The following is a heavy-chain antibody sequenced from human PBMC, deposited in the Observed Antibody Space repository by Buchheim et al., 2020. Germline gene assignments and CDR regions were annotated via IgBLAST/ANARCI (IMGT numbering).Heavy chain of an antibody. CDR1: GLTFINFA. D-gene: IGHD1-26*01. V-gene: IGHV3-23*01. J-gene: IGHJ4*02. CDR3: AKGPYSGAFPNLDY. Sequence: EVQLLESGGGLVKPGGSLRFSWAASGLTFINFALTWVRQAPGKGLEWVPLINGGGGSTYYADSVKGRSTISGDNSRNKLFLQLNSLRDGDTAVYFCAKGPYSGAFPNLDYWGQGTL. CDR2: INGGGGST.